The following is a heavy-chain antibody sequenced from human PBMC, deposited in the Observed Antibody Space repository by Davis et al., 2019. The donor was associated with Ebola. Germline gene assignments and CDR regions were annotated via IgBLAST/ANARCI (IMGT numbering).Heavy chain of an antibody. CDR2: ISYDGSNK. Sequence: GESLKISCAASGFTFSSYAMHWVRPAPGKGLEWVAVISYDGSNKYYADSVKGRFTISRDNSKNTLYLQMNSLRAEDTAVYYCARAPLYSSSSFWDFDYWGQGTLVTVSS. CDR3: ARAPLYSSSSFWDFDY. J-gene: IGHJ4*02. D-gene: IGHD6-6*01. CDR1: GFTFSSYA. V-gene: IGHV3-30-3*01.